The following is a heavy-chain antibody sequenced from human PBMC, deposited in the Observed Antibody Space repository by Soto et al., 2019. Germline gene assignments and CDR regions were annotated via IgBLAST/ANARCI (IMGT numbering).Heavy chain of an antibody. D-gene: IGHD3-9*01. CDR1: GVTFSSYS. V-gene: IGHV3-21*01. CDR3: ARFEPLRYFDY. CDR2: ISSSSSYI. J-gene: IGHJ4*02. Sequence: PXGSLILSCSASGVTFSSYSMNWVRQAPGKGLEWVSSISSSSSYIYYADSVKGRFTISRDNAKNSLYLQMNSLRVEDTAVYYCARFEPLRYFDYWGQGTLVTVSS.